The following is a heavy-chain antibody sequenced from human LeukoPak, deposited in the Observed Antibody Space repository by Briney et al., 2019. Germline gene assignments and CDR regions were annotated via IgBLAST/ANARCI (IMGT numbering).Heavy chain of an antibody. CDR1: GFTFSSHW. D-gene: IGHD6-13*01. Sequence: GGSLRLSCAASGFTFSSHWMSWVRQAPGKGLEWVANINQDESEKYYVDSVKGRFTISRDNAKNSLYLQMNSLRAEDTAVYYCARDYSNWSLYYYYGLDVWGQGTTVTVSS. V-gene: IGHV3-7*01. J-gene: IGHJ6*02. CDR2: INQDESEK. CDR3: ARDYSNWSLYYYYGLDV.